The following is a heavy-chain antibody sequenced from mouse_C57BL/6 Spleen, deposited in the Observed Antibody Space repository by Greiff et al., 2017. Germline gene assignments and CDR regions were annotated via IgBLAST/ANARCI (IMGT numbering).Heavy chain of an antibody. J-gene: IGHJ4*01. D-gene: IGHD1-1*01. CDR2: IHPNSGST. CDR1: GYTFTSYW. V-gene: IGHV1-64*01. Sequence: QVQLQQPGAELVKPGASVKLSCKASGYTFTSYWMHWVKQRPGQGLEWIGMIHPNSGSTNYNEKFKSKATLTVDKSSSTAYMQLSSLTSEDSAVYYWAATALAYGAMGYWGQGTSVTVSS. CDR3: AATALAYGAMGY.